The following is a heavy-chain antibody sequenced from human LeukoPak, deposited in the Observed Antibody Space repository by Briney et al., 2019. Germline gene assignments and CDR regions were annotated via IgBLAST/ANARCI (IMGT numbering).Heavy chain of an antibody. CDR3: ARDISVAGSFLLFDY. D-gene: IGHD6-19*01. CDR1: GGSISSYH. Sequence: SETLSLTCTVSGGSISSYHWRCIRQPAGKGLEWIGRIYTSGSSNSNPSLKSRVTMSADTSKNQFSLKLSSVTAADTAVYYCARDISVAGSFLLFDYWGQGTLVTVSS. J-gene: IGHJ4*02. V-gene: IGHV4-4*07. CDR2: IYTSGSS.